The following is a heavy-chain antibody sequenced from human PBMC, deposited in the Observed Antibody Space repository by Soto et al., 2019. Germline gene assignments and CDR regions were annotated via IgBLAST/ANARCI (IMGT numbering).Heavy chain of an antibody. CDR3: ARSQGSSTSLEIYYYYYYGMDV. CDR2: IIPISGTA. Sequence: QVQLVQSGAEAKKPGSSVKVSCKASGGTFSSYAISWVRQAPGQGLEWMGGIIPISGTANYAQKFQGRVTITAYESTSTAYMELSSLRSEDTAVYYCARSQGSSTSLEIYYYYYYGMDVWGQGTTVTVSS. D-gene: IGHD2-2*01. CDR1: GGTFSSYA. J-gene: IGHJ6*02. V-gene: IGHV1-69*01.